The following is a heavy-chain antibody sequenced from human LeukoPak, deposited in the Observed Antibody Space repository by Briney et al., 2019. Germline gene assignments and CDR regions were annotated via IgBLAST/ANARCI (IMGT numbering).Heavy chain of an antibody. Sequence: GASVKVSCKASGYTLTELSMHWVRQAPGKGLEWMGGFDPEDGETIYAQKFQGRVTMTEDTSTDTAYMELSSLRSEDTAVYYCATALLKYDSSGYYFANFDYWGQGTLVTVSS. V-gene: IGHV1-24*01. CDR2: FDPEDGET. CDR3: ATALLKYDSSGYYFANFDY. J-gene: IGHJ4*02. D-gene: IGHD3-22*01. CDR1: GYTLTELS.